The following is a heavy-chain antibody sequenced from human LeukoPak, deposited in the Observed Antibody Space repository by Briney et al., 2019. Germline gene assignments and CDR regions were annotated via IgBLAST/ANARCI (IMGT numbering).Heavy chain of an antibody. CDR3: ARGSYSDSSGYLTY. D-gene: IGHD3-22*01. Sequence: ASVKVSCKVSGYTFTGYYLDRVRQAPGHGLQWMGWINPNSGDTNYAQEFQDRVTVTRDTSITTAYMELTKVTSDDTALYYCARGSYSDSSGYLTYWGQGTLVTVSS. J-gene: IGHJ4*02. V-gene: IGHV1-2*02. CDR2: INPNSGDT. CDR1: GYTFTGYY.